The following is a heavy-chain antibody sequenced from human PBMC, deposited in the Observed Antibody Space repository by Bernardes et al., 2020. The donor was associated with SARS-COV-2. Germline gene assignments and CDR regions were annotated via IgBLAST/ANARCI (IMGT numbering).Heavy chain of an antibody. CDR2: ITGSGSST. D-gene: IGHD4-4*01. J-gene: IGHJ4*02. V-gene: IGHV3-23*01. CDR3: AKGGTTVTTSVSH. CDR1: GFTFSCYA. Sequence: GGSLRLSCAASGFTFSCYAMSWVRQAPGKGLEWGSTITGSGSSTYYADSVKGRFTISRDNSKNTLYLQMNSLRAEDTAVYYCAKGGTTVTTSVSHWGQGTLVTVSS.